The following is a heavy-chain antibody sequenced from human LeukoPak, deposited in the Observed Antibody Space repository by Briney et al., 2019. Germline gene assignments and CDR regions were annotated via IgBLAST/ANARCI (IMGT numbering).Heavy chain of an antibody. CDR3: APWGGFYDKTGLGTDY. D-gene: IGHD5/OR15-5a*01. V-gene: IGHV1-24*01. J-gene: IGHJ4*02. Sequence: ASVKVSCKVSGYTLTELSMHWVRQAPGKGLEWMGGFDPEDGETIYAQKFQGRVTMTEDTSTDTAYMELSSLRSEDTAVYFCAPWGGFYDKTGLGTDYWGQGTLVTVSS. CDR1: GYTLTELS. CDR2: FDPEDGET.